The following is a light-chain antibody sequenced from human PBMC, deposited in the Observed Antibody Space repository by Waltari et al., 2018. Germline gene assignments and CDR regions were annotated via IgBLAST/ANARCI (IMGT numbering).Light chain of an antibody. CDR1: QTISNW. CDR2: KAS. J-gene: IGKJ4*01. CDR3: QQYSTYLLT. V-gene: IGKV1-5*03. Sequence: DIQMTQSPSTLSASVGDRVTITCRASQTISNWLAWYQQKPGKAPKVLIYKASNLESWVPSRFSGSGSGTEFTLTISSLQPDDFATYYCQQYSTYLLTFGGGTKVEIK.